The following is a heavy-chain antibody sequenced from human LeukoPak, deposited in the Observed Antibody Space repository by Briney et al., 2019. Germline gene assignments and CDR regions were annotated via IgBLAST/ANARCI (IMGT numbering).Heavy chain of an antibody. CDR3: VRGQTNLDNWFDP. Sequence: GGSLRLSCEASGFTFSNYGMSWVRQAPGKGLEWVSYIRPNDGTTHYADSVKGRFTISRDNAKNSLSLQMTSLRVDDSAVYYCVRGQTNLDNWFDPWGQGTLVIVSS. CDR1: GFTFSNYG. V-gene: IGHV3-48*01. D-gene: IGHD2-8*01. J-gene: IGHJ5*02. CDR2: IRPNDGTT.